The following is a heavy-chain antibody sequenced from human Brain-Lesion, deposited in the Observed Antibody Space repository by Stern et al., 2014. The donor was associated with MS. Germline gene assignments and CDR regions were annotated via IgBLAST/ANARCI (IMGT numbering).Heavy chain of an antibody. CDR3: ARSGDFGDTGHWFDP. CDR2: MFYSGTS. J-gene: IGHJ5*02. D-gene: IGHD3-10*01. V-gene: IGHV4-30-4*01. Sequence: QVQLVQSGPGLVKPSQTLSLTCTVSGGSIRNGAYFWTWIRQPPGKGLEWIGSMFYSGTSYYSPSLKSRVSISVDTSKNQFSLSLSSLTAADPAVYYCARSGDFGDTGHWFDPWGQGTLVTVSS. CDR1: GGSIRNGAYF.